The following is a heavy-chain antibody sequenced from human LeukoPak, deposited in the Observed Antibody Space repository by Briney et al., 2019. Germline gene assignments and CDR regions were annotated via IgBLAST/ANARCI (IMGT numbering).Heavy chain of an antibody. V-gene: IGHV1-2*02. CDR2: INSNSGGT. CDR3: ARVKEWTIFGVVIRVFDY. D-gene: IGHD3-3*01. J-gene: IGHJ4*02. Sequence: ASVKVSCKASGYTFTGYYMHWVRQAPGQGLEWMGWINSNSGGTNYAQKFQGRVTMTRDTSISTAYMELSRLRSDDTAVYYCARVKEWTIFGVVIRVFDYWGQGTLVTVSS. CDR1: GYTFTGYY.